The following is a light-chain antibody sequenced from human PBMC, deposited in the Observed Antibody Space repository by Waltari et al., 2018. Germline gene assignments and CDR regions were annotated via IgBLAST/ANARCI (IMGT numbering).Light chain of an antibody. J-gene: IGLJ2*01. Sequence: QSALTQPPSASGSPGPSVPLSSPGTTRAVGGYNCVPWYQQHPGKAPKLMIYDVSKRPSGVPDRFSGSKSGNTAYLTVSGLQAEDEADYYCNSYAGSNSVLFGAGTKLTVL. V-gene: IGLV2-8*01. CDR2: DVS. CDR1: TRAVGGYNC. CDR3: NSYAGSNSVL.